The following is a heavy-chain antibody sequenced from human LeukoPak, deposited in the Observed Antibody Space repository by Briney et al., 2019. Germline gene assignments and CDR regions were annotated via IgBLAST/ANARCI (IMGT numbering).Heavy chain of an antibody. V-gene: IGHV5-51*01. CDR2: IYPGDSNT. CDR1: GYSFTNYW. Sequence: GESLKISCKGSGYSFTNYWIGWVRQMPGKGLEWMGIIYPGDSNTRYSPSFQGQVTISADKSISTAYLQWSSLKASDTAMYYCASPRYDFWSGSIRDYYYGMDVWGQGTTVTVSS. CDR3: ASPRYDFWSGSIRDYYYGMDV. J-gene: IGHJ6*02. D-gene: IGHD3-3*01.